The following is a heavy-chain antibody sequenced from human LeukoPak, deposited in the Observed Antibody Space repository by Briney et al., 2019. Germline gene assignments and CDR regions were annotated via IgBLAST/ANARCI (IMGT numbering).Heavy chain of an antibody. CDR3: ARVLDTAFPDY. CDR1: GGSISSYY. D-gene: IGHD5-18*01. V-gene: IGHV4-59*08. J-gene: IGHJ4*02. CDR2: IYYSGST. Sequence: PSETLSLTCTVSGGSISSYYWSWIRQPPGKGLEWIGYIYYSGSTYYNPSLKSRVTISVDTSKNQFSLKLSSATAADTAVYYCARVLDTAFPDYWGQGTLVTVSS.